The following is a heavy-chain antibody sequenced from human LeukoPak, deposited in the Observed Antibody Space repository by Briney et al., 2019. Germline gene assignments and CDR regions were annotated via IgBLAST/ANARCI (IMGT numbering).Heavy chain of an antibody. D-gene: IGHD6-13*01. CDR3: AKDKQLVFDY. CDR1: GFTFSSYG. CDR2: ISYDGSNK. J-gene: IGHJ4*02. Sequence: GGSLSLSCAASGFTFSSYGMHWVRQAPGKGLEWVAVISYDGSNKYYADSVKGRFTISRDNSKSTLYLQMNSLRAEDTAVYYCAKDKQLVFDYWGQGTLVTVSS. V-gene: IGHV3-30*18.